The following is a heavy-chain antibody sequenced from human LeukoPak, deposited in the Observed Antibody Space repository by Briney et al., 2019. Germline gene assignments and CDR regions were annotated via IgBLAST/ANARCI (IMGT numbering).Heavy chain of an antibody. CDR3: ARQGDYYYYYMDV. J-gene: IGHJ6*03. CDR2: TNPNSGGT. Sequence: ASVKVSCKASGYTFTSYDINRVRQGPGQGLEWMGWTNPNSGGTNYAQKFQGRVTMTRDTSISTAYMELSRLRSDDTAVYYCARQGDYYYYYMDVWGKGTTVTVSS. D-gene: IGHD1-26*01. CDR1: GYTFTSYD. V-gene: IGHV1-2*02.